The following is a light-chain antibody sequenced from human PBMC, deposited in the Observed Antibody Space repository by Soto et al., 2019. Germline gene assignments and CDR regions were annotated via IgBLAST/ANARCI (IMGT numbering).Light chain of an antibody. CDR1: QTGNNN. CDR2: GAS. CDR3: QQYNNWPLT. V-gene: IGKV3-15*01. Sequence: EIVMTQSPATLSVSPGERATLSCRASQTGNNNLAWYQQKPGQAPRLLIYGASARATGIPDRFSDSGSGTEFTLTISSPQSEDFAVYYCQQYNNWPLTFGGGTKVEIK. J-gene: IGKJ4*01.